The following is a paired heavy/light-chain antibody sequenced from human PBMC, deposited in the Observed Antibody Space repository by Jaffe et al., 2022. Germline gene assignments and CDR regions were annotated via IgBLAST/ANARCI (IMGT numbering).Light chain of an antibody. J-gene: IGLJ2*01. CDR1: ALPRHF. CDR3: QSADSSRSSYVI. V-gene: IGLV3-25*03. Sequence: SYELTQPPSVSVSPGQTATITCSGDALPRHFTYWYQQKPGQAPVLVIFKDKERPSGIPERFSGSSSGTTVILTISGVQAEDEADYYCQSADSSRSSYVIFGGGTKLTVL. CDR2: KDK.
Heavy chain of an antibody. J-gene: IGHJ4*02. V-gene: IGHV2-5*01. D-gene: IGHD6-19*01. CDR3: VHCWGLAVAGTEYFDY. Sequence: QITLKESGPTLVKPTETLTLTCTFSGFSLTTSGVGVGWIRQPPGKALEWLALIYWNDDERYNSSLKSRLTITKDTSKNQVVLTMTNMDPVDSASYYCVHCWGLAVAGTEYFDYWGQGTLVTVSS. CDR1: GFSLTTSGVG. CDR2: IYWNDDE.